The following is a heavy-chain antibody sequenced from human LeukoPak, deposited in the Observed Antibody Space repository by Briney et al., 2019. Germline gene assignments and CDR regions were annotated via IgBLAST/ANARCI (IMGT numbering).Heavy chain of an antibody. D-gene: IGHD5-18*01. V-gene: IGHV1-18*01. Sequence: ASVKVSCKASGGTFSSYTISWVRQAPGQGLEWMGWISAYNGNTNYAQKLQGRVTMTTDTSTSTAYMELRSLRSDDTAVYYCARPKGYSYGPYDAFDIWGQGTMVTVSS. CDR2: ISAYNGNT. J-gene: IGHJ3*02. CDR3: ARPKGYSYGPYDAFDI. CDR1: GGTFSSYT.